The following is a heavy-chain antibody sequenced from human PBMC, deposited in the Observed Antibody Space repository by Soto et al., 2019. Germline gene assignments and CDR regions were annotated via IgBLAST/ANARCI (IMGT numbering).Heavy chain of an antibody. CDR1: GGPISSYY. V-gene: IGHV4-59*08. Sequence: ETLSLTCTVSGGPISSYYRSWIRQPPGKGLEWIGYIYYSGSTNYNPSLTSRLTTSLDTSKKQFSLKLSSVTAADTALYYCAAMLITGTTPYYFGSWGQGSLVTVSS. CDR2: IYYSGST. J-gene: IGHJ4*02. CDR3: AAMLITGTTPYYFGS. D-gene: IGHD1-20*01.